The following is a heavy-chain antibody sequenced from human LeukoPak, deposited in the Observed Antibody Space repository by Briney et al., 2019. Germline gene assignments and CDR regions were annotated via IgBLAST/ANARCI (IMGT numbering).Heavy chain of an antibody. Sequence: GGSLRLSCAASGFTFSSYSMNWVRQAPGKGLEWVSSISSSSSYIYYADSVKGRFTISRDNSKNTLYLQMNSLRAEDTAVYYCAKGGYCSSTSCYAHAFDIWGQGTMVTVSS. CDR2: ISSSSSYI. J-gene: IGHJ3*02. V-gene: IGHV3-21*04. CDR3: AKGGYCSSTSCYAHAFDI. CDR1: GFTFSSYS. D-gene: IGHD2-2*01.